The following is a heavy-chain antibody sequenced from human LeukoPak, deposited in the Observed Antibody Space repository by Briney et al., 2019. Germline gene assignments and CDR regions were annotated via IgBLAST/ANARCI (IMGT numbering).Heavy chain of an antibody. CDR1: GFTFGDYA. Sequence: GGSLRLSCTASGFTFGDYAMSWFRQAPGKGLEWVGFIRSKAYGGTTEYAASVKGRFTISRDDSKSIAYLQMNSLKTGDTAVYYCTRMLDSSGSWFDPWGQGTLVTVSS. CDR2: IRSKAYGGTT. CDR3: TRMLDSSGSWFDP. D-gene: IGHD3-22*01. V-gene: IGHV3-49*03. J-gene: IGHJ5*02.